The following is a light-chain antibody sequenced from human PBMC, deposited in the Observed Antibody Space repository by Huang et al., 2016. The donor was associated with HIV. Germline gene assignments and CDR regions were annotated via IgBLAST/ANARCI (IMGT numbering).Light chain of an antibody. J-gene: IGKJ2*01. V-gene: IGKV2-28*01. CDR1: QSLLHSNGYDC. Sequence: DLVMTQSPLSLPVTPGEPASISCRSSQSLLHSNGYDCLDWYLQKPGQSPRLLIYLGSNRAYGVPDRCSGSGSGTNFTLQINTVEDEDVGVYYGMQALQTPPYTFGQGTKLEIK. CDR3: MQALQTPPYT. CDR2: LGS.